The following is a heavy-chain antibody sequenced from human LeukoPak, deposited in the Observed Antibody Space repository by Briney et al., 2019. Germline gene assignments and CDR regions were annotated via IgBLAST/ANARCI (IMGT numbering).Heavy chain of an antibody. CDR2: ISRGGTTI. CDR1: VFTIRSNK. D-gene: IGHD5-18*01. J-gene: IGHJ4*02. Sequence: PGGSLRLSCTAPVFTIRSNKKNRIRQAPGKGLEWVSYISRGGTTIYYADSVKGRFTISRDNAKNSLYLQMNSLRDEDTAVYYCTRELYNYGPLDYWGQGTLVTVSS. V-gene: IGHV3-48*03. CDR3: TRELYNYGPLDY.